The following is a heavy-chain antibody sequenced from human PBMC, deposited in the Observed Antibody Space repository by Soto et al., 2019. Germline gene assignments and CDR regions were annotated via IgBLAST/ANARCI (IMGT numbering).Heavy chain of an antibody. J-gene: IGHJ3*02. V-gene: IGHV4-4*02. D-gene: IGHD2-21*02. CDR1: GGSVSSNNW. Sequence: QVQLQESGPGLVKPSGTLSLTCAVSGGSVSSNNWWSWVRQSPGKGLEWMGEIYHSGSAHYNPSLKSRATISLDKSKNLFSLRLTAVTAADTAVYYCVRVPGVVVSADDAFDIWGAGTRVIVSS. CDR2: IYHSGSA. CDR3: VRVPGVVVSADDAFDI.